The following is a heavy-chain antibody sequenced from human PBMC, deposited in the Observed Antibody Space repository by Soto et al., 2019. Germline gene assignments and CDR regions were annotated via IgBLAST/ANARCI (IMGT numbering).Heavy chain of an antibody. Sequence: QVQLVQSGAEVQKPGSSVKVSCKASGGTFSSYAISWVRQAPGQGLEWMGGIIPIFGTANYAQKFQGRVTITADKSTSTAYMELSSLRSEDTAVYYCARAQYYYDSSGYYHYYYYGMDVWGQGTTVTVSS. CDR2: IIPIFGTA. D-gene: IGHD3-22*01. CDR1: GGTFSSYA. CDR3: ARAQYYYDSSGYYHYYYYGMDV. J-gene: IGHJ6*02. V-gene: IGHV1-69*06.